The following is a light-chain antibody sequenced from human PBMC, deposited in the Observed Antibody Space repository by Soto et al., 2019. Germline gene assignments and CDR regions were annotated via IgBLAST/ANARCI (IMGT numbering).Light chain of an antibody. J-gene: IGLJ1*01. V-gene: IGLV2-23*01. CDR3: CSFTSSNTHV. Sequence: QSALAQPASVSGSPGQSITISCTGASSDFGTYNVVSWYQHHPGKVPKLIIYERSTRPSGVSDRFSGSKSGNTASLTISGLQAEDEADYYCCSFTSSNTHVFGAGTKLTVL. CDR2: ERS. CDR1: SSDFGTYNV.